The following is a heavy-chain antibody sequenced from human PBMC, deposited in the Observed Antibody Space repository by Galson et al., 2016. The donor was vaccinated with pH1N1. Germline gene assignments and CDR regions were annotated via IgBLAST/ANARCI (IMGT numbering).Heavy chain of an antibody. CDR2: INPNSGGT. Sequence: SVKVSCKASGYTFTGYYMHWVRQAPGQGLEWMGRINPNSGGTNYAQKFQGRVTMTRDTSIRTAYMELSRLRSDDTAVYYCARVYSRGGTDYPDAFDIWGQGTMVTVSS. CDR3: ARVYSRGGTDYPDAFDI. J-gene: IGHJ3*02. D-gene: IGHD1-26*01. V-gene: IGHV1-2*06. CDR1: GYTFTGYY.